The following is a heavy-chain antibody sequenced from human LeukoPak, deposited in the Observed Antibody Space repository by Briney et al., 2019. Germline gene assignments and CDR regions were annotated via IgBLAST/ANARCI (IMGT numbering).Heavy chain of an antibody. CDR1: GYTFTSYY. CDR2: FNPSGGGT. Sequence: ASVTVSFTASGYTFTSYYMHWVRQAPGQGREWMGIFNPSGGGTSYAQKFQGRVTMTRDTSTSTVYMELSSLRSEDTAVYYCARAYQQVYYGMDVWGQGTTVTVSS. D-gene: IGHD6-13*01. CDR3: ARAYQQVYYGMDV. J-gene: IGHJ6*02. V-gene: IGHV1-46*01.